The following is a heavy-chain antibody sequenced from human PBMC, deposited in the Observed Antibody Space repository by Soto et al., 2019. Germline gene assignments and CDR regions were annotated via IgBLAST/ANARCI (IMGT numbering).Heavy chain of an antibody. J-gene: IGHJ1*01. CDR3: ANNPVATTGGIEYFQH. Sequence: GSLRLSCAASGFIFSSYALSWVRQAPGMGLEWVSSIKSTGATTYYVDSVKGRFTISRDNSKNTLYLYMNSLRAEDTAVYFCANNPVATTGGIEYFQHWGRGTLVTVSS. CDR1: GFIFSSYA. D-gene: IGHD1-26*01. V-gene: IGHV3-23*01. CDR2: IKSTGATT.